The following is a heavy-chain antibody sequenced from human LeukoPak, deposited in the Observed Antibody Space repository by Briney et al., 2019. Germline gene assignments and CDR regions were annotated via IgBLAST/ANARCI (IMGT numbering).Heavy chain of an antibody. Sequence: ASVKVSCKASGYTFTGYYMHWVRQAPGQGLEWMGWTNPNSGGTNYAQKFQGRVTMTRDTSISTAYVELSRLRSDDTAVYYCARGVLLRLRLGELSLRDRFDPWGQGTLVTVSS. CDR2: TNPNSGGT. V-gene: IGHV1-2*02. CDR3: ARGVLLRLRLGELSLRDRFDP. D-gene: IGHD3-16*02. CDR1: GYTFTGYY. J-gene: IGHJ5*02.